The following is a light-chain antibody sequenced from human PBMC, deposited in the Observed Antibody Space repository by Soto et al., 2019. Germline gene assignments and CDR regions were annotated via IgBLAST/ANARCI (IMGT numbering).Light chain of an antibody. CDR1: QDINSR. CDR2: DAS. CDR3: QQSYTTPRT. J-gene: IGKJ2*01. Sequence: DIQMTQSPSAVSASVGDRVTITCRASQDINSRLAWYQQKPGKAPKLLISDASSLQSGVPSRFSGSGSGTEFTLTISSLQPEDSATYYCQQSYTTPRTFGQGTKLEIK. V-gene: IGKV1-12*01.